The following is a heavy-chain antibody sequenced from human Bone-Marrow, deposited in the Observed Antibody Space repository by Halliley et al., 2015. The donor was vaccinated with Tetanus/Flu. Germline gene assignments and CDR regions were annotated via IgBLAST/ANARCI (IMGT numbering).Heavy chain of an antibody. V-gene: IGHV3-21*01. CDR1: GFAFTSYN. D-gene: IGHD2-8*02. Sequence: SLRLSCATSGFAFTSYNMDWVRQAPGKGLEWVASISSSSKFIYYADSMKGRCTISRDSANQSLYLEVNSLRPEDTGVYYCTRERPDCSGDGCYRDLRQTDFDYWGQGVLVTVSS. CDR2: ISSSSKFI. CDR3: TRERPDCSGDGCYRDLRQTDFDY. J-gene: IGHJ4*02.